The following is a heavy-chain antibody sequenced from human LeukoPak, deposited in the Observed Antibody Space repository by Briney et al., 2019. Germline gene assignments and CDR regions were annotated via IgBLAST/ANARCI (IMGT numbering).Heavy chain of an antibody. Sequence: SQTLSLTCAISGDSVSSNSAAWNWIRQSPSRGLEWLGRTYYRSKWYNDYAVSVKSRITINPDTSKNQFSLQLNSVTPEDTAVYYCARGGDMIRNRIYAFDIWGQGTMVTVSS. V-gene: IGHV6-1*01. CDR2: TYYRSKWYN. CDR1: GDSVSSNSAA. D-gene: IGHD3-22*01. J-gene: IGHJ3*02. CDR3: ARGGDMIRNRIYAFDI.